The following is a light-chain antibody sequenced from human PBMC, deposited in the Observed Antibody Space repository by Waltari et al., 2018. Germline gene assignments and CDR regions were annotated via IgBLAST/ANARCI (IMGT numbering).Light chain of an antibody. Sequence: SSELTQDPAVSVALGQTVRITCQGDSLRSYYASGYQRKPGQAPVLVIDGKNNRPSGIPDRFSGSSSGNTASLTITGAQAEDEADYYCNARDSSGNHLVFGGGTKLTVL. V-gene: IGLV3-19*01. CDR1: SLRSYY. CDR2: GKN. J-gene: IGLJ2*01. CDR3: NARDSSGNHLV.